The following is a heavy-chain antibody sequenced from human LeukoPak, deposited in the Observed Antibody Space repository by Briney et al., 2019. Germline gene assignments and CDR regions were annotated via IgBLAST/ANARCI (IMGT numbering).Heavy chain of an antibody. CDR2: ISAGGDGT. Sequence: GGSLRLPCAASTFSFSRYPMGWVRQAPGKGLEWVSGISAGGDGTYHADPVKGRFTISRDNSKNTLYLQMNSLRAEDTAVYYCAKENSGWIDYWGQETLVTVSS. D-gene: IGHD6-19*01. CDR1: TFSFSRYP. CDR3: AKENSGWIDY. V-gene: IGHV3-23*01. J-gene: IGHJ4*02.